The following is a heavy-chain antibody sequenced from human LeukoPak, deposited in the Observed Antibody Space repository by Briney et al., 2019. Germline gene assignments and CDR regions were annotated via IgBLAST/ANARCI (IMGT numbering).Heavy chain of an antibody. D-gene: IGHD6-19*01. V-gene: IGHV3-23*01. Sequence: GGSLRLSCAASGFTFSSYAMSWVRQAPGKGLEWVSAISGSGGSTYYADSVKGRFTISRDNAKNSVYLQMDSLRAEDTAVYYCASRRSGWPNDAFDIWGQGTMVTVTS. CDR1: GFTFSSYA. CDR3: ASRRSGWPNDAFDI. CDR2: ISGSGGST. J-gene: IGHJ3*02.